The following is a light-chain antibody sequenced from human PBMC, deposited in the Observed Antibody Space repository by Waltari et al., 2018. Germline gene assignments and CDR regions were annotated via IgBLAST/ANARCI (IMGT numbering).Light chain of an antibody. V-gene: IGLV3-19*01. Sequence: SSDLTQDPAVSVALGQTVRITCQGDSLRSYYADGVQQNPGQSTVLVMYEKNRRPSGIPARFSGSSSGNTASLTITGAQAEDEADYYCKSRDSSGNQLDMVFGGGTKLTVL. CDR2: EKN. CDR3: KSRDSSGNQLDMV. CDR1: SLRSYY. J-gene: IGLJ2*01.